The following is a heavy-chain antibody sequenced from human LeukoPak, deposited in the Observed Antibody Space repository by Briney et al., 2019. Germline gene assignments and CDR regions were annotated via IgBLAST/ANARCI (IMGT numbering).Heavy chain of an antibody. V-gene: IGHV3-21*01. CDR2: ISSSSSYI. Sequence: GGSLRLSCAASGFTFSSYSTNWVRQAPGKGLEWVSSISSSSSYIYYADSVKGRFTISRDNAKNSLYLQMNSLRAEDTAVYYCARGIAARPGGYWGQGTLVTVSS. CDR1: GFTFSSYS. D-gene: IGHD6-6*01. J-gene: IGHJ4*02. CDR3: ARGIAARPGGY.